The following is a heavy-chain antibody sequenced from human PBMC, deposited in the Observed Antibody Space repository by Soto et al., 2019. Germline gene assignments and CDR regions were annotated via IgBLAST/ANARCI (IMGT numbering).Heavy chain of an antibody. J-gene: IGHJ5*02. CDR3: TTEGYNWPCFDP. CDR1: GFPFSNAW. V-gene: IGHV3-15*01. Sequence: PGGSLRPSCAGSGFPFSNAWMSWVRQAAGKGLEWVGRIKSKTDGGRADSDAPAKGRFTISRDDSKNTLYLHMNSRKTEDTAVYYSTTEGYNWPCFDPWGQGTRVSVHS. CDR2: IKSKTDGGRA. D-gene: IGHD1-20*01.